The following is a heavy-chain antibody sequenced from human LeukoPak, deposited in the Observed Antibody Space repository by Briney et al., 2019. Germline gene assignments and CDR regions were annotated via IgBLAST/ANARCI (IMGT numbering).Heavy chain of an antibody. D-gene: IGHD2-2*01. V-gene: IGHV4-59*01. CDR1: GGSISSYY. CDR3: ARAPIVVVPANYYYCYMDV. CDR2: IYYSGST. J-gene: IGHJ6*03. Sequence: SETLSLTCTVSGGSISSYYWSWIRQPPGKGLEWIGYIYYSGSTNYNPSLKSRVTISVDTSKNQFSLKLSSVTAADTAVYYCARAPIVVVPANYYYCYMDVWGKGTTVTISS.